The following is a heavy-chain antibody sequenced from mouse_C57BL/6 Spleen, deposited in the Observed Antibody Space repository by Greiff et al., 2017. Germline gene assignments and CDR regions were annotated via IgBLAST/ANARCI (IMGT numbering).Heavy chain of an antibody. V-gene: IGHV1-64*01. CDR2: IHPNSGST. CDR1: GYTFTSYW. J-gene: IGHJ1*03. Sequence: VQLQQPGAELVKPGASVKLSCKASGYTFTSYWMHWVKQRPGQGLEWIGMIHPNSGSTNYNEKFKSKATLTVDKSSSTAYMQLSSLTSEDSAVYYCNYGSSHWYFDVWGTGTTVTVSS. CDR3: NYGSSHWYFDV. D-gene: IGHD1-1*01.